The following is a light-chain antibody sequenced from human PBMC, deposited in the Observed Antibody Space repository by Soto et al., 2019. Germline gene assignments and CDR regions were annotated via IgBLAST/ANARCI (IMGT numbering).Light chain of an antibody. CDR1: QSVSTN. J-gene: IGKJ4*01. CDR2: GAS. V-gene: IGKV3-15*01. Sequence: EIEMTQSPATLSVSPGERATLSCRASQSVSTNLAWYQQKPGQAPRLLIYGASTRAPGIPARFGGSGSGTEFTLTISSLQSEDFAVYYCQQYNNWPPNTFGGGTKVEIK. CDR3: QQYNNWPPNT.